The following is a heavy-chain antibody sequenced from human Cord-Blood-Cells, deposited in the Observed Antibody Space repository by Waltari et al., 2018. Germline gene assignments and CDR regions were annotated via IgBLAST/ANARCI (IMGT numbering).Heavy chain of an antibody. Sequence: ESTNYNPSLKSRVTISVDTSKNQFSLKLSSVTAADTAVYYCARDLEVVAANYHTVRYFDLWGRGTLVTVSS. V-gene: IGHV4-59*01. D-gene: IGHD3-22*01. J-gene: IGHJ2*01. CDR3: ARDLEVVAANYHTVRYFDL. CDR2: EST.